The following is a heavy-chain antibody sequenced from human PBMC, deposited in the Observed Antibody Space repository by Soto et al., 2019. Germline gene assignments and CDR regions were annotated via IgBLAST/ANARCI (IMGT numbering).Heavy chain of an antibody. V-gene: IGHV5-10-1*01. CDR1: GYSFTNYW. Sequence: GESLKISCKGSGYSFTNYWIGWVRQMPGKGLEWMGRIDPSDSYTNYSPSFQGHVTISADKSISTAYLQWSSLKASDTAMYYCARVSTAFVSYFDPWGQGTRVTVAS. D-gene: IGHD3-3*01. J-gene: IGHJ5*02. CDR2: IDPSDSYT. CDR3: ARVSTAFVSYFDP.